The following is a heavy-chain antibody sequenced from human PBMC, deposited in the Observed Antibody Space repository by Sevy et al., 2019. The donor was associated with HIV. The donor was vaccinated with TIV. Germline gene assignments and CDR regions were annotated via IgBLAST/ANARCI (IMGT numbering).Heavy chain of an antibody. V-gene: IGHV4-38-2*02. CDR3: ARDSGFSSSWYNWFDP. CDR1: GYSISSGYY. CDR2: IYHSGST. D-gene: IGHD6-13*01. Sequence: SETLSLTCAVSGYSISSGYYWGWIRQPPGKGLEWIGNIYHSGSTYYSPSLKSRVTISVDTSKNQFSLKLSSVTAADTAVYYCARDSGFSSSWYNWFDPWGQGTLVTVSS. J-gene: IGHJ5*02.